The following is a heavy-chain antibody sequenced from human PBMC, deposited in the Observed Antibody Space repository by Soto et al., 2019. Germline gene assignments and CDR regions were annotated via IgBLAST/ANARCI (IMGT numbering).Heavy chain of an antibody. J-gene: IGHJ6*02. D-gene: IGHD3-3*01. Sequence: GGSLRLSCAASGFTFSSYEMNWVRQAPGQGLEWVSYISDSGGTVYYADSVKGRFTVSRDNAQNSVYLQMNSLRTEDTAVYYCARDLLHYDFWSGYSAYFYYGMDVWGPGTRVTVSS. CDR2: ISDSGGTV. V-gene: IGHV3-48*03. CDR3: ARDLLHYDFWSGYSAYFYYGMDV. CDR1: GFTFSSYE.